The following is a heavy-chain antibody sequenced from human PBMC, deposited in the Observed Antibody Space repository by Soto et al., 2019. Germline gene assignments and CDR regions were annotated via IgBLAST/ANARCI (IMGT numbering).Heavy chain of an antibody. CDR3: ARGGFSDTYFDY. V-gene: IGHV1-69*01. D-gene: IGHD3-3*01. J-gene: IGHJ4*02. CDR1: GVTFSSYA. CDR2: IIPIFGTA. Sequence: QVQLVQSGAAVQKPGSSVKVSCTASGVTFSSYAISWVRQAPGQGLEWMGGIIPIFGTANYAQKFQARVTITADEATSTAYMELSSLRSEDTAVYYCARGGFSDTYFDYWGQGTLVTVSS.